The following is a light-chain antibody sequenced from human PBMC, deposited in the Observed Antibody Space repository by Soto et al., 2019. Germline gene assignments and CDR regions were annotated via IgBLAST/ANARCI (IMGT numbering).Light chain of an antibody. CDR3: SSFTTTSTHV. CDR2: EVT. Sequence: QSALTQPASVSGSPGQSITISCSGTNXDVGAYNFVSWYQQHPGKAPKLLIHEVTLRPSGVSHRFSGSKSGNTASLTISGLQVEDEADYYCSSFTTTSTHVFGQGTKVTVL. V-gene: IGLV2-14*01. CDR1: NXDVGAYNF. J-gene: IGLJ1*01.